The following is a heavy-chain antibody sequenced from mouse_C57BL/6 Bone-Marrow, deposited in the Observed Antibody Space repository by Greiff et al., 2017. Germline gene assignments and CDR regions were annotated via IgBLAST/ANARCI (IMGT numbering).Heavy chain of an antibody. Sequence: VQLQQSGPELVKPGASVKISCKASGYTFTDYYMNWVKQSHGKSLEWIGDINPNNGGTSYKQKFKGKATLTVDKSSSTAYMELRSLTSEDSAVYYCARGYYFDYWGQGTTLTVSS. CDR2: INPNNGGT. CDR1: GYTFTDYY. J-gene: IGHJ2*01. CDR3: ARGYYFDY. V-gene: IGHV1-26*01.